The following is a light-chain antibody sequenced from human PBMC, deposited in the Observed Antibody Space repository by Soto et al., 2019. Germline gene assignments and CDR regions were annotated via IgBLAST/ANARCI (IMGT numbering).Light chain of an antibody. Sequence: EIVLTQSPGTLSLSPGERATLSCRASQSVSNNYLAWYQQKPGQAPRLLIYGASSRATGIPDRFSGSGSGTDFALTISRLEPEDFAAYHCQQYGGSPWTFGQGTKVEIK. J-gene: IGKJ1*01. CDR3: QQYGGSPWT. CDR1: QSVSNNY. CDR2: GAS. V-gene: IGKV3-20*01.